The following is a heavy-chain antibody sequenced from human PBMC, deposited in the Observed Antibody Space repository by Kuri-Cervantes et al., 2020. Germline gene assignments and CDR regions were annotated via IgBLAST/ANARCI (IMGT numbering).Heavy chain of an antibody. CDR3: ATQLGVTTSLIDY. V-gene: IGHV3-33*08. D-gene: IGHD4-11*01. J-gene: IGHJ4*02. CDR1: GFTFSSYG. CDR2: IWSDGNNK. Sequence: GGSLRLSCVASGFTFSSYGMHWVRQAPGKGLEWVALIWSDGNNKHYADSVKGRFSISRDNSKNTLDLQMNSLRAEDTAVYYCATQLGVTTSLIDYWGQGTLVTVSS.